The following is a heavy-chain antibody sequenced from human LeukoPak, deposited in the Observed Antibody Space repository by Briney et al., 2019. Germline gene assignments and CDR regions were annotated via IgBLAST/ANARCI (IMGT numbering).Heavy chain of an antibody. CDR2: ISYDGSNK. D-gene: IGHD3-10*01. Sequence: PGGSLRLSCAASGFTFSSYAMHWVRQAPGKGLEWVAVISYDGSNKYYADSVKGRFTISRDNSKNTLYLQMNSLRAEDTAVYYCARGGSGSYPRRYGMDVWGQGTTVTVSS. CDR1: GFTFSSYA. CDR3: ARGGSGSYPRRYGMDV. V-gene: IGHV3-30-3*01. J-gene: IGHJ6*02.